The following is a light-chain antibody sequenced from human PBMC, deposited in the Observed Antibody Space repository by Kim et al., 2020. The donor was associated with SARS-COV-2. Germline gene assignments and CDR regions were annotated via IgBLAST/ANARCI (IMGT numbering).Light chain of an antibody. CDR1: QNVNSD. V-gene: IGKV3D-15*01. J-gene: IGKJ4*01. Sequence: SAGEGTTLSCRANQNVNSDLAWYQQTSGQSPRLLIYAASTRATGVPARFSGSGFGTEFTLTISSLQSEDFAVYFCQQYHHWPPVTFGGGTKVDIK. CDR3: QQYHHWPPVT. CDR2: AAS.